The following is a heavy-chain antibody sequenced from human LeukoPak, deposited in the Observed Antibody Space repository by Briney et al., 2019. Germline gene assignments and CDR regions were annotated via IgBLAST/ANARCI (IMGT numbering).Heavy chain of an antibody. CDR3: ARDRLTTVTTLHFDY. V-gene: IGHV3-33*01. CDR1: AFTIGTYA. CDR2: IWSDSTNK. D-gene: IGHD4-17*01. J-gene: IGHJ4*02. Sequence: GGSLRLSCAAYAFTIGTYAMHWDPQAPGKGLEWLAGIWSDSTNKSYAGSVRGRLTISRDNSKNTLYLQMSSLRAEDTAMYYCARDRLTTVTTLHFDYWGQGTLVTVSS.